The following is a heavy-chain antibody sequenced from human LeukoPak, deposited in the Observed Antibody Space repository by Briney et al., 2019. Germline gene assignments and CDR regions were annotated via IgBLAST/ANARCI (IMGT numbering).Heavy chain of an antibody. J-gene: IGHJ5*02. Sequence: PSETLSLTCTVSGGSISSYYWSWIRQPPGKGLEWIGYIYYSGSTNYNPSLKSRVTISVDTSKNQFSLKLSSVTAADTAVYYCARDQGGGLLSRFDPWGQGTLVTVSS. CDR2: IYYSGST. CDR3: ARDQGGGLLSRFDP. CDR1: GGSISSYY. D-gene: IGHD3-10*01. V-gene: IGHV4-59*01.